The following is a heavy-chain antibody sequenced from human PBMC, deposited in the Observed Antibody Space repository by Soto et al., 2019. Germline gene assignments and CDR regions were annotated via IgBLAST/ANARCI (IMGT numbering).Heavy chain of an antibody. J-gene: IGHJ4*02. V-gene: IGHV3-23*01. CDR1: GFTPTTTP. Sequence: PXGSLRLSCAGAGFTPTTTPLSWVRQPPGKGLEWVTTISGTASRTYYVDSVKGRFFISRDNSKNTVTLQMNSLTLDDTAVYYCATSFRYFDNWGQGTRVTVSS. CDR3: ATSFRYFDN. CDR2: ISGTASRT. D-gene: IGHD3-9*01.